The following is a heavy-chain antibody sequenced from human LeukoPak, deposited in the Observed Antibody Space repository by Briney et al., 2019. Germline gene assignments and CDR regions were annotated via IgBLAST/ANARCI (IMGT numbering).Heavy chain of an antibody. J-gene: IGHJ4*02. CDR1: GFTFSSYA. V-gene: IGHV3-30-3*01. Sequence: GRSLRLSCAASGFTFSSYAMHWVRQAPGKGLEWVAVISYDRTHIYYADSMKGRFTISRDNSKSTLYLQMNSLRAEDTAVYCCARDNTAGAALEYWGQGTLVTVSS. CDR3: ARDNTAGAALEY. CDR2: ISYDRTHI. D-gene: IGHD1-26*01.